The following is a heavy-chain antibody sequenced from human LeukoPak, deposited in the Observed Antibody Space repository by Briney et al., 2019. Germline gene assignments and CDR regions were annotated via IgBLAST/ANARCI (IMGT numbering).Heavy chain of an antibody. CDR3: ARHFMVESSYFDY. D-gene: IGHD3-10*01. J-gene: IGHJ4*02. Sequence: SETLSLTCTVSGGSIRSSSYYWGWIRQPPGKGLEWIGSIYYSGSTHYNPSLKSRVTMSVDPSKNHFSLRLSSVTAADTAAYYCARHFMVESSYFDYWGQGTLVSVSS. V-gene: IGHV4-39*01. CDR2: IYYSGST. CDR1: GGSIRSSSYY.